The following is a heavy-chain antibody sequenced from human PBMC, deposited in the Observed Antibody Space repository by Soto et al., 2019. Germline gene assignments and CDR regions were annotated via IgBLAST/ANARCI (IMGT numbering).Heavy chain of an antibody. D-gene: IGHD3-9*01. J-gene: IGHJ4*02. CDR1: GFSLSTSGVG. CDR3: AHSILYYDILTGYYSMGYFDY. CDR2: IYWDDDK. Sequence: QITLKESGPTLVKPTQTLTLTCTFSGFSLSTSGVGVGWIRQPPGKALEWLALIYWDDDKRYSPSLKSRLTITKDTSKNQVVLTITNMDPVDTATYYCAHSILYYDILTGYYSMGYFDYWGQGTLVTVSS. V-gene: IGHV2-5*02.